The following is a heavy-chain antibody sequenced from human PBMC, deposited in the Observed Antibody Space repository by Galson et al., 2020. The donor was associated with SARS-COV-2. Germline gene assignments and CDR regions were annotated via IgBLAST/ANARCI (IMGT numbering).Heavy chain of an antibody. D-gene: IGHD3-3*01. CDR1: GFTFSSYD. Sequence: GGSLRLSCAASGFTFSSYDMHWVRQATGKGLEWASAIGTAGDTYYPGSVKGRFTISRENAKNSLYLQMNSLRAGDTAVYYCARGDFGGWFDPWGQGTLVTVSS. V-gene: IGHV3-13*01. CDR2: IGTAGDT. CDR3: ARGDFGGWFDP. J-gene: IGHJ5*02.